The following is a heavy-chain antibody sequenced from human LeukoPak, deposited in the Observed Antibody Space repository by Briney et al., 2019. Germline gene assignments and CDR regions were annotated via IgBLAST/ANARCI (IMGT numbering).Heavy chain of an antibody. CDR3: ARWALRYFDWLPSGAFDI. Sequence: SETLSLTCAVYGGSFSGYYWSWIRQPPGKGLEWIGEINHSGSTNYNPSLKSRVTISVDTSKNQFSLKLSSVTAADTAVYYCARWALRYFDWLPSGAFDIWGQGTTVTVSS. J-gene: IGHJ3*02. V-gene: IGHV4-34*01. CDR2: INHSGST. D-gene: IGHD3-9*01. CDR1: GGSFSGYY.